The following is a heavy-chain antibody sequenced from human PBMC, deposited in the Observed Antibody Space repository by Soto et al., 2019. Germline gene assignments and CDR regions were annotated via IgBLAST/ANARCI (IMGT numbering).Heavy chain of an antibody. Sequence: SETLSLTCTVSGGSISSYYWSWIRQPPGKGLEWIGYIYYSGSTNYNPSLKSRVTISVDTSKNQFSLKLSSVTAADTAVYYCAVSSSSGPAYFDYWGQGTLVTVPS. CDR1: GGSISSYY. D-gene: IGHD6-6*01. V-gene: IGHV4-59*01. CDR2: IYYSGST. CDR3: AVSSSSGPAYFDY. J-gene: IGHJ4*02.